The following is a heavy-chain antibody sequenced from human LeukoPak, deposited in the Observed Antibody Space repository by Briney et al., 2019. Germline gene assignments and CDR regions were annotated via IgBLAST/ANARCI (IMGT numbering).Heavy chain of an antibody. V-gene: IGHV4-39*01. CDR1: GGSISSSSYY. Sequence: SETLSLTCTVSGGSISSSSYYWGWIRQPPGKGLEWIGSIYYSGSTYYNPSLKSRVTISVDTSKNQFSLKLSSVTAADTAVYYCARHHSHPMIVVVMNPFDYWGQGTLVTVSS. CDR2: IYYSGST. D-gene: IGHD3-22*01. CDR3: ARHHSHPMIVVVMNPFDY. J-gene: IGHJ4*02.